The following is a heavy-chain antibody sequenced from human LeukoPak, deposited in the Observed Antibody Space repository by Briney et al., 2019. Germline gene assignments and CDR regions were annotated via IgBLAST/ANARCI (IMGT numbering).Heavy chain of an antibody. V-gene: IGHV3-23*01. CDR3: AKDHGQGGYLDGFDY. CDR2: ISGSGGTT. D-gene: IGHD5-12*01. Sequence: GGSLRLSCAASGFTFSNYAMSWVRQAPGKGLGWVSGISGSGGTTYYADSVRGRFTISRDNSKSTLYLQMNSLRAEDTAVYYCAKDHGQGGYLDGFDYWGQGTLVTVSS. J-gene: IGHJ4*02. CDR1: GFTFSNYA.